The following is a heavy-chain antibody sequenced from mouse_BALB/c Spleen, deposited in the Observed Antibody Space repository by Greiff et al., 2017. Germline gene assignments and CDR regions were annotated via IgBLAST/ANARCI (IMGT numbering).Heavy chain of an antibody. J-gene: IGHJ4*01. V-gene: IGHV2-2*02. D-gene: IGHD1-2*01. Sequence: VQGVESGPGLVQPSQSLSITCTVSGFSLTSYGVHWVRQSPGKGLEWLGVIWSGGSTDYNAAFISRLSISKDNSKSQVFFKMNSLQANDTAIYYCANHYLYAMDYWGQGTSVTVSS. CDR2: IWSGGST. CDR1: GFSLTSYG. CDR3: ANHYLYAMDY.